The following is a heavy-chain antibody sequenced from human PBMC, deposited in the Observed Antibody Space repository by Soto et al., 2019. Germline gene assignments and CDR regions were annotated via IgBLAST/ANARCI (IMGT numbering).Heavy chain of an antibody. CDR3: AKERDSSGYPLDC. D-gene: IGHD3-22*01. J-gene: IGHJ4*02. CDR2: ISYDGNDR. Sequence: QVNLVESGCGVVQPGKSLRLSCAASGFTFSQYGMHWVRKAPGRGLEWVAVISYDGNDRYYLDSVKGRFTIYRYNPKNTQHMQMNSLRGEDTAVYYCAKERDSSGYPLDCRCQGTL. V-gene: IGHV3-30*18. CDR1: GFTFSQYG.